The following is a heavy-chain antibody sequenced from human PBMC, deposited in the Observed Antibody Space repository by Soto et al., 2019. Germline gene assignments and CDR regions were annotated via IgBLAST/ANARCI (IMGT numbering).Heavy chain of an antibody. CDR3: AKEALSVVVPARGMDV. CDR1: GFTFSSYG. D-gene: IGHD2-2*01. J-gene: IGHJ6*02. V-gene: IGHV3-30*18. CDR2: ISYDGSNK. Sequence: ESVGGVVQPGRSLRLSCAASGFTFSSYGMHWVRQAPGKGLEWVAVISYDGSNKYYADSVKGRFTISRDNSKNTLYLQMNSLRAEDTAVYYCAKEALSVVVPARGMDVWGQGTTVTVSS.